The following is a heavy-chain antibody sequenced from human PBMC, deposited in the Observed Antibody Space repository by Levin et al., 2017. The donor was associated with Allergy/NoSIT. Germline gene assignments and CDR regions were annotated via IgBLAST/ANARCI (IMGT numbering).Heavy chain of an antibody. J-gene: IGHJ3*02. CDR3: ARYLPPDAFDI. D-gene: IGHD3-9*01. V-gene: IGHV4-59*01. CDR1: GGSISSYY. Sequence: TSQTLSLTCTVSGGSISSYYWSWIRQPPGKGLEWIGYIYYSGSTNYNPSLKSRVTISVDTSKNQFSLKLSSVTAADTAVYYCARYLPPDAFDIWGQGTMVTVSS. CDR2: IYYSGST.